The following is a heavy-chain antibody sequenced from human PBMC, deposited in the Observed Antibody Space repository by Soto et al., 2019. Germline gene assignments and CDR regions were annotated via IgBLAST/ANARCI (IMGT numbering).Heavy chain of an antibody. CDR2: IIPIFGTA. CDR1: GGTFSSYA. V-gene: IGHV1-69*01. J-gene: IGHJ4*02. D-gene: IGHD2-8*01. CDR3: ARDRCTNGVCMFDY. Sequence: QVQLVQSGAEVKKPGSSVKVSCKASGGTFSSYAISWVRQAPGQGLEWMGGIIPIFGTANYAQKFQGRVTITADESTSTAYKELSSLRSEDTAVYYCARDRCTNGVCMFDYWGQGTLVTVSS.